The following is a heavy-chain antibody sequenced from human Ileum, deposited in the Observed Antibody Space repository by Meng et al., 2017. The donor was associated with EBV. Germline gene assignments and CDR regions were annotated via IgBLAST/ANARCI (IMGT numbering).Heavy chain of an antibody. CDR3: ASRPGFNIGPFDF. CDR2: INTDNGET. J-gene: IGHJ4*02. V-gene: IGHV1-3*04. Sequence: QGRFVQCGAEVKKPGASVKLSCKASGYTFTRYPIHWVRQAPGQRPEWMGWINTDNGETEFSQKFQGRVTITRDTSATTAYMELISLRSEDTAVYYCASRPGFNIGPFDFWGQGTLVTVSS. D-gene: IGHD3/OR15-3a*01. CDR1: GYTFTRYP.